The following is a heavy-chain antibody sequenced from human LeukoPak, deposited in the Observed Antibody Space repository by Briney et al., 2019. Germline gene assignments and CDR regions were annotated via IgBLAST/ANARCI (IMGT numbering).Heavy chain of an antibody. CDR2: IHYSGST. Sequence: SETLSLTCTVSGGSINNYYWSWIRQPPGKGLVWTGYIHYSGSTNYNPSLKSRVTISVDTSKNQLSMKLTSMTAADTAVYYCARELGATVVNYGMDVWGQGTTVTVSS. J-gene: IGHJ6*02. V-gene: IGHV4-59*01. CDR1: GGSINNYY. CDR3: ARELGATVVNYGMDV. D-gene: IGHD4-23*01.